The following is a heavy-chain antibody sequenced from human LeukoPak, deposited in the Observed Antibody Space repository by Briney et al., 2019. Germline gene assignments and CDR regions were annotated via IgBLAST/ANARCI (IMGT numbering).Heavy chain of an antibody. V-gene: IGHV4-34*01. CDR1: GGSFSGYY. Sequence: PSETLSLTCAVYGGSFSGYYWSWLRQPPGKGLEWIGEINHSGSTNYNPSLKSRVTISVDTSKNQFSLKLSSVTAADTAVYYCARGRIAVAGTGSSWFDPWGQGTLVTVSS. CDR2: INHSGST. CDR3: ARGRIAVAGTGSSWFDP. D-gene: IGHD6-19*01. J-gene: IGHJ5*02.